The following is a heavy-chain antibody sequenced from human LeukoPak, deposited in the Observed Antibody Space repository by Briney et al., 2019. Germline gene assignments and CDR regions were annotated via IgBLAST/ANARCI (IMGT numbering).Heavy chain of an antibody. CDR1: GGPFSGYY. J-gene: IGHJ4*02. V-gene: IGHV4-34*01. D-gene: IGHD3-3*01. CDR3: ARLSRDFWSGYYGGGSDY. CDR2: INHSGST. Sequence: SSETLSLTCAVYGGPFSGYYWSWIRQPPGKGLEWIGEINHSGSTNYNPSLKSRVTISVDTSKNQFSLKLSSVTAADTAVYYCARLSRDFWSGYYGGGSDYWGQGTLVTVSS.